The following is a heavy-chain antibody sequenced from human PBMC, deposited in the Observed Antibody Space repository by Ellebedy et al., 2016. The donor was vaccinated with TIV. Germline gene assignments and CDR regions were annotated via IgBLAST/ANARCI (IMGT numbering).Heavy chain of an antibody. J-gene: IGHJ4*02. D-gene: IGHD3-10*01. CDR1: GGSFSGYY. CDR2: INHRGSA. Sequence: MPSETLSLTCAVNGGSFSGYYWSWIRQPPGKGLEWIGEINHRGSANYNPSLKSRVTISVDTSKNQFSLKLSSVTAADTAVYYCARELGPIIYGSESYSDYWGQGTLVTVSS. V-gene: IGHV4-34*01. CDR3: ARELGPIIYGSESYSDY.